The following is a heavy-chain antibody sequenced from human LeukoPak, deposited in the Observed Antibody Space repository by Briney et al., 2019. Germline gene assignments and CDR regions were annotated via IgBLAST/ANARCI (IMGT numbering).Heavy chain of an antibody. V-gene: IGHV4-59*08. CDR2: IHYSGST. Sequence: SSETLSLTCTVSGGSINSYDWSWIRQPPGKGLEWIGYIHYSGSTNYNPSLKSRVTISLDTSRKQFPLKLSSVTAADTAVYYCTSLRSEYGYYFNYWGQGILVTVSS. CDR3: TSLRSEYGYYFNY. CDR1: GGSINSYD. D-gene: IGHD2/OR15-2a*01. J-gene: IGHJ4*02.